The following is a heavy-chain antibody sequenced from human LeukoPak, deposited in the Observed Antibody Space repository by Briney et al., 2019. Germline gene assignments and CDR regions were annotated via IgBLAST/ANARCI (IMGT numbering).Heavy chain of an antibody. J-gene: IGHJ3*02. CDR3: ARVRDSSNWWGAFDI. D-gene: IGHD6-13*01. CDR1: GGTFSSYA. V-gene: IGHV1-69*04. Sequence: SVKVSCKASGGTFSSYAISWVRQAPGQGLEWMGRIIPILGIANYAQKFQGRVTITADKSTSTAYMELSSLRSDDTAVYYCARVRDSSNWWGAFDIWGQGTMVNVCS. CDR2: IIPILGIA.